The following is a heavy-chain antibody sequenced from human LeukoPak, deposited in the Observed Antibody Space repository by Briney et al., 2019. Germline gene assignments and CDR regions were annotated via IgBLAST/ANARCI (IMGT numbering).Heavy chain of an antibody. Sequence: GGSLRLSCAASGFTFSSYWMHWVRQGPGKGLVWVSRINSDASVTEYADSVKGRFTISRDNAKNTLFLQMNSLRVEDTAVYYCASGAYYHAYWGQGTLVTVSS. J-gene: IGHJ4*02. V-gene: IGHV3-74*03. CDR3: ASGAYYHAY. CDR2: INSDASVT. CDR1: GFTFSSYW. D-gene: IGHD3-22*01.